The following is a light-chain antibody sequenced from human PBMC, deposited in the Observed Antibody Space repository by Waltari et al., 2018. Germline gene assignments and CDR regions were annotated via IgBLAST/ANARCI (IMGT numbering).Light chain of an antibody. CDR1: RSDVGAYNR. CDR3: SSYTRTTTLWV. V-gene: IGLV2-14*03. Sequence: QSALTQPASVSGSPGQWITISCTGTRSDVGAYNRVSWYQQHPGKSPKLIIFDVSKRPSGVSNRFSGSKSGDTASLSISGLQAEDEADYYCSSYTRTTTLWVFGGGTKLTVL. J-gene: IGLJ3*02. CDR2: DVS.